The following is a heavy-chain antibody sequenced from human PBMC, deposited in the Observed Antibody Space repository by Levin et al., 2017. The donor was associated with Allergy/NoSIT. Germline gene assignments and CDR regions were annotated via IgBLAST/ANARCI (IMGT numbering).Heavy chain of an antibody. CDR1: GGSISSYY. CDR3: ARASFGMDV. J-gene: IGHJ6*02. Sequence: SETLSLTCTVSGGSISSYYWSWIRQPPGKGLEWIGYIYYSGSTNYNPSLKSRVTISVDTSKNQFSLKLSSVTAADTAVYYCARASFGMDVWGQGTTVTVSS. CDR2: IYYSGST. V-gene: IGHV4-59*01.